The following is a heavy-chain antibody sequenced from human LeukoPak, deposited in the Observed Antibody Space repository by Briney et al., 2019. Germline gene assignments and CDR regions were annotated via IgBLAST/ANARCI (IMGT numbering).Heavy chain of an antibody. CDR3: ARYCDVARCLPFDY. CDR1: GYTFTGYY. V-gene: IGHV1-2*02. D-gene: IGHD3-16*01. Sequence: ASVKVSCKTSGYTFTGYYLHWVRQAPGQGLEWMGWINPNSGGTNYAQKFQGRVAMTRDTSISTAYMELSSLRSDDTAIYYCARYCDVARCLPFDYXGQGSAVTVSS. CDR2: INPNSGGT. J-gene: IGHJ4*02.